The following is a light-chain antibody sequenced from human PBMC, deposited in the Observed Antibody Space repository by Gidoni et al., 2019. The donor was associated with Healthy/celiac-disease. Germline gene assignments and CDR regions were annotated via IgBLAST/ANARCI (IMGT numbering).Light chain of an antibody. CDR2: EGS. J-gene: IGLJ1*01. CDR3: CAYAGSSTFEV. CDR1: SSDVGSYNL. V-gene: IGLV2-23*03. Sequence: QSALTQPASVSGSPGQSITISCTGTSSDVGSYNLVSWYQQHPGKAPKLMIYEGSKRPSGVSNRCSGCKSGNTASLTIAGLQAEDEADYYCCAYAGSSTFEVFGSGTKVTVL.